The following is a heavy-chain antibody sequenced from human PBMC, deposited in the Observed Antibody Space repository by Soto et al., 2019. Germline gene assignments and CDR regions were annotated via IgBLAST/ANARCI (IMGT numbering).Heavy chain of an antibody. V-gene: IGHV1-46*03. J-gene: IGHJ3*02. CDR1: GYTFTSYY. CDR2: INPSGGST. CDR3: ARAMDIVVVVAATPRRAFDI. Sequence: GASVKVSCKASGYTFTSYYMHWVRQAPGQGLEWMGIINPSGGSTSYAQKFQGRVTMTRDTSTSTVYMELSSLRSEDTAVYYCARAMDIVVVVAATPRRAFDIWGQGTMVTVSS. D-gene: IGHD2-15*01.